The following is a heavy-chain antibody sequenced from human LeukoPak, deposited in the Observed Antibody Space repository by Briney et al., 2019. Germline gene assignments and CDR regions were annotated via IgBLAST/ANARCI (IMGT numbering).Heavy chain of an antibody. CDR3: AKDHDYYFDY. J-gene: IGHJ4*02. CDR2: IRYDGSNK. Sequence: GGSLRLSCAASGFTFSSYGMHWVRQAPGKGLEWVAFIRYDGSNKYYADSVKGRFTISRDNSKNTLYLQMNCLRAEDTAVYYCAKDHDYYFDYWGQGTLVTVSS. V-gene: IGHV3-30*02. D-gene: IGHD2-21*02. CDR1: GFTFSSYG.